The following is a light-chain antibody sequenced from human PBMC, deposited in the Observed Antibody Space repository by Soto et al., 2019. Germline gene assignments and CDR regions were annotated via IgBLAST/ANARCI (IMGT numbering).Light chain of an antibody. Sequence: EIVLTQSPATVSVSPXEXXXLSCRASQSVRNYLAWYQQKPGQAPRLLIFGASNRATGIPSRFSGSGSGTYYTLTISSLEPEDFAVYYCQQRSNSPPWTFGPGTRVDL. CDR2: GAS. CDR3: QQRSNSPPWT. V-gene: IGKV3-11*01. J-gene: IGKJ3*01. CDR1: QSVRNY.